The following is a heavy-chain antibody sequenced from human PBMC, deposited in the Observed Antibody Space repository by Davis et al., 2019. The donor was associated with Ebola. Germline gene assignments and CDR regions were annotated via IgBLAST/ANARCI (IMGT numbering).Heavy chain of an antibody. CDR3: ARQSSSSWGDY. CDR1: GGSTRSSSHY. J-gene: IGHJ4*02. V-gene: IGHV4-39*01. Sequence: SETLSLTCTVSGGSTRSSSHYWGWLRQPPGKGLEWMGSIFRTGATSYNPSLMSRVTLSVDTSKNHFSLKLSSVTAADTAVYYCARQSSSSWGDYWGQGTLVTVSS. CDR2: IFRTGAT. D-gene: IGHD6-6*01.